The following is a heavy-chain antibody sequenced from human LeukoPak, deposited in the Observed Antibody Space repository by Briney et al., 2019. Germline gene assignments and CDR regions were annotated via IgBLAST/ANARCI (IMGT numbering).Heavy chain of an antibody. J-gene: IGHJ3*02. CDR3: ASWDYDRAFDI. CDR2: IYPDDSDT. Sequence: KPGESLKISCKGSGYNFTNYWIGWVRQMPGRGLEWMGIIYPDDSDTRYSPSFQGQVTVSADKSISTAYLQWSSLKASDTAMYYCASWDYDRAFDIWGQGTMVTVSS. D-gene: IGHD3-22*01. CDR1: GYNFTNYW. V-gene: IGHV5-51*01.